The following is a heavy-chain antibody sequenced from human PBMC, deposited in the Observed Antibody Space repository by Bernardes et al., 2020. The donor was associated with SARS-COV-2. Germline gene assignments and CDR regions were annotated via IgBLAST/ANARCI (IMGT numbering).Heavy chain of an antibody. CDR3: AREASGGYYMVV. CDR2: IYAGGGT. D-gene: IGHD3-3*01. J-gene: IGHJ6*02. V-gene: IGHV3-53*01. CDR1: DFTVSNNY. Sequence: GGSLRLSCAASDFTVSNNYMTWVRQAPGKGLEWVSVIYAGGGTAYADSVKGRFTISRDNSKNTIHLQMSSLRVDDTAVYYCAREASGGYYMVVWGQGTTVIVSS.